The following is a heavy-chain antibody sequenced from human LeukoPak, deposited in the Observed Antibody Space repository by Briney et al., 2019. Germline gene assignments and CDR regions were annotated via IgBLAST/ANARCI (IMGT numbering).Heavy chain of an antibody. D-gene: IGHD3-22*01. J-gene: IGHJ4*02. V-gene: IGHV3-23*01. Sequence: GGSLRLSCAASGFTFSSAAMTWVRQVPGKGLEWVSPITGSDDRTYYADSVKGRFTISRDFSKNTLHLQMSSLRVEDTAIYYCAKGPQLNSGYHPDYWGQGTLVAVSS. CDR3: AKGPQLNSGYHPDY. CDR1: GFTFSSAA. CDR2: ITGSDDRT.